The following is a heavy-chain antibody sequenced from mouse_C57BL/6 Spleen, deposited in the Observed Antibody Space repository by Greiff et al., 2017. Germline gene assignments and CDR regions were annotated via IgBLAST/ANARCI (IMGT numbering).Heavy chain of an antibody. CDR2: IYPSDSET. CDR3: ARERTTVVATPFDD. V-gene: IGHV1-61*01. D-gene: IGHD1-1*01. J-gene: IGHJ2*01. Sequence: QVQLKQPGAELVRPGSSVKLSCKASGYTFTSYWMDWVKQRPGQGLEWIGNIYPSDSETHYNQKFKDKATLTVDKSSSTAYMELRSLTSEDSSVYYCARERTTVVATPFDDWGKGTTLTVSS. CDR1: GYTFTSYW.